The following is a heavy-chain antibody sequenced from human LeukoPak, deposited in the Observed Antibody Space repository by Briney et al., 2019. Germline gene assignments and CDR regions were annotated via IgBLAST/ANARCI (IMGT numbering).Heavy chain of an antibody. CDR3: ARDRLVVDTAMARRNYGMDV. CDR2: INPSGGST. J-gene: IGHJ6*02. D-gene: IGHD5-18*01. Sequence: ASVKVSCKASGYTFTSYYMHWVRQAPGQGLEWMGIINPSGGSTSYAQKFQGRVTMTRDTSTSTVYMELNSLRAEDTAVYYCARDRLVVDTAMARRNYGMDVWGQGTTVTVSS. V-gene: IGHV1-46*01. CDR1: GYTFTSYY.